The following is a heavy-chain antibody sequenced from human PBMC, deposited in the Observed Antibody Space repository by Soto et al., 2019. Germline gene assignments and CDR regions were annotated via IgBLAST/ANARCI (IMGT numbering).Heavy chain of an antibody. CDR1: GDSISSCDYH. J-gene: IGHJ4*02. CDR2: IYYSGGT. V-gene: IGHV4-30-4*01. D-gene: IGHD3-3*01. Sequence: QVQLQESGPGLVKPSQTLSLTCTVSGDSISSCDYHWSWIRQSPGKGLEWIAYIYYSGGTYYNPSLESRVTLSLDTSKNKFSLSLSSVTAADTAVYYCARGNWSGYTRYYFDFWGQGPLVNVSA. CDR3: ARGNWSGYTRYYFDF.